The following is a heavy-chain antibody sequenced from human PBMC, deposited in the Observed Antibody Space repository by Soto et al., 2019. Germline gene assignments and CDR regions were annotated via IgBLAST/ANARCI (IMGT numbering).Heavy chain of an antibody. J-gene: IGHJ6*02. D-gene: IGHD1-1*01. CDR1: GYTFTSYD. V-gene: IGHV1-8*01. CDR2: MNANSGNT. CDR3: ARIMTQRGMDD. Sequence: QVQLVQSGAEVKKPGASVKVSCKASGYTFTSYDINWVRQATGQGLEWMGWMNANSGNTDYAQKFQSRVTMTRNTCLTTAYMALSNLRTADTAVYYCARIMTQRGMDDWGQGTTVTVSS.